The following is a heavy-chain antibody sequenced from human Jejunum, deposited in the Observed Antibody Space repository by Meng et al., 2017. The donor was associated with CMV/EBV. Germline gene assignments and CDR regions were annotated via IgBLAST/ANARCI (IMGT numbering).Heavy chain of an antibody. CDR1: GFTFHEYS. CDR2: ICSDGANT. J-gene: IGHJ4*02. D-gene: IGHD5-24*01. V-gene: IGHV3-64*02. Sequence: GFTFHEYSLHWVRPASRKGLEYVSAICSDGANTVYADSVKGRFTISRDNSKNTMYLQMGSLRPEDMGVYYCAKDRGRWLQFTPDSWGQGTLVTVSS. CDR3: AKDRGRWLQFTPDS.